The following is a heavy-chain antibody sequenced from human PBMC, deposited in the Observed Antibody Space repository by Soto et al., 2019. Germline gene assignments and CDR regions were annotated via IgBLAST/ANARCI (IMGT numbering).Heavy chain of an antibody. CDR1: GASVSSRAHY. CDR3: ARDLLAGFDY. V-gene: IGHV4-61*08. D-gene: IGHD6-19*01. Sequence: SETLSLTCNDSGASVSSRAHYWSWIRQPPGKGLEWIGYIFYSGRTNYNPSLKSQVSMSIDLSKNQFSLRLSSVTAADTAMYYCARDLLAGFDYWGQGILVTVSS. CDR2: IFYSGRT. J-gene: IGHJ4*02.